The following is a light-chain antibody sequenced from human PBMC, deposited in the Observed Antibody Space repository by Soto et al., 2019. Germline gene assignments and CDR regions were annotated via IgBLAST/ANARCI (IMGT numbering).Light chain of an antibody. J-gene: IGKJ1*01. CDR1: QSISSY. V-gene: IGKV1-39*01. Sequence: DIEMTQSPSSLSASVGDIFTITCRASQSISSYLNWYQQKPGKAPKLLIYAASSLQSGVPSRFSGSGSGTDFTLTISDVQPEDFALYYCHQRQSWPRTFGQGTKVDIK. CDR2: AAS. CDR3: HQRQSWPRT.